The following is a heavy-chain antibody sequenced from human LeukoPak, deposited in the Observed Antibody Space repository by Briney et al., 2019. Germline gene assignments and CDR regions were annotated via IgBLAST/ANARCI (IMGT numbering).Heavy chain of an antibody. CDR1: GGSFSDYY. Sequence: PSETLSLTCAVYGGSFSDYYWSWFRQPPGKGLEWIGEINHGGSTNYNPSLKSRVTISVDTSKKQFSLKLSSVTAADTAVYYCAYSSGYQQQWGQGTLVTVSS. J-gene: IGHJ1*01. D-gene: IGHD3-22*01. CDR2: INHGGST. CDR3: AYSSGYQQQ. V-gene: IGHV4-34*01.